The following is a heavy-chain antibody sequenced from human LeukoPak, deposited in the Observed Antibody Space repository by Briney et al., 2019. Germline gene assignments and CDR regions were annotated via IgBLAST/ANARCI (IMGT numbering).Heavy chain of an antibody. J-gene: IGHJ4*02. D-gene: IGHD2-15*01. CDR1: GYTFNSYG. CDR2: ISAYNGNT. Sequence: GASVKVSCKASGYTFNSYGISWVRQAPGQGLEWMGWISAYNGNTNYAQKLQGRVTMTTDTSTSTAYMELRSLRSDDTAVYYCARDEGYCSGGSCFDYWGQGTLVTVSS. CDR3: ARDEGYCSGGSCFDY. V-gene: IGHV1-18*01.